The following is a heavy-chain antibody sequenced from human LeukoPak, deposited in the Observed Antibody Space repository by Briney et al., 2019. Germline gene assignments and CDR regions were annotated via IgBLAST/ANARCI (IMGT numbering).Heavy chain of an antibody. CDR1: GFPFSGYA. J-gene: IGHJ4*02. Sequence: GGSLRLSCAASGFPFSGYAMSWVRQAPGTGLEWVSAISGSGGSTYYADSVKGQFTISRDNSKNTLYLQMNSLRAEDTAVYYCAKAPTMAVRYFDYWGQGTLVTVSS. V-gene: IGHV3-23*01. D-gene: IGHD1-1*01. CDR3: AKAPTMAVRYFDY. CDR2: ISGSGGST.